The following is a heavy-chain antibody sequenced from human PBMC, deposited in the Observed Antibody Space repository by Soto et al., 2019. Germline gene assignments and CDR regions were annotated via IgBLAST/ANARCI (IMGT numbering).Heavy chain of an antibody. CDR3: ARDSRVRAAAPFDY. CDR2: IKQDGSEK. Sequence: EVQLVESGGGLVQPGGSLRLSCAASGFTFSSYWMSWVRQAPGKGLEWVANIKQDGSEKYYVDSVKGRFTISRDNAKNSLYLQMNSLRAEDTAVYYCARDSRVRAAAPFDYWGQGTLVTVSS. CDR1: GFTFSSYW. V-gene: IGHV3-7*03. D-gene: IGHD6-13*01. J-gene: IGHJ4*02.